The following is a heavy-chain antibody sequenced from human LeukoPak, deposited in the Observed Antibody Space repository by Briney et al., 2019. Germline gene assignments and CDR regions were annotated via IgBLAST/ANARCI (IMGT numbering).Heavy chain of an antibody. D-gene: IGHD3-3*01. CDR1: GFTVSSNY. Sequence: PGGSLRLSCAASGFTVSSNYMSWVRQAPGEGLEWVSVIYSGGSTYYADSVKGRFTISRDNSKNTLYLQMNSLRAEDTAVYYCAREVWSGYPFDYWGQGTLVTVSS. J-gene: IGHJ4*02. CDR2: IYSGGST. CDR3: AREVWSGYPFDY. V-gene: IGHV3-53*01.